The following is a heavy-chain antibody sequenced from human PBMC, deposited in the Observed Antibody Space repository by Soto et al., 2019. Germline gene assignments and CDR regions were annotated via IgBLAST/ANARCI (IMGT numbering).Heavy chain of an antibody. CDR3: ARGGVGDYGGYYYYYYGMDV. V-gene: IGHV1-3*01. J-gene: IGHJ6*02. CDR2: INAGNGNT. CDR1: GYTFTSYA. D-gene: IGHD4-17*01. Sequence: ASVKVSCKASGYTFTSYAMHLVRQAPGQRLEWMGWINAGNGNTKYSQKFQGRVTITRDTSASTAYMELSSLRSEDTAVYYCARGGVGDYGGYYYYYYGMDVWGQGTTVTVSS.